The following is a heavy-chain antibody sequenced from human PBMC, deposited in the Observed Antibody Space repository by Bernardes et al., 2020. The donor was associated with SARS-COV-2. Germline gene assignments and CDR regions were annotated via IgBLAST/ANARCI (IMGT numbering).Heavy chain of an antibody. V-gene: IGHV5-51*01. J-gene: IGHJ6*02. Sequence: GEALTLSCKGSGYSFNTFWIGWVRQIPGKGLEWMGIIYHGDSDATYSPSFQGQVTISADKSISTAYLQWNSLKASDSAIYYCARRNYFQDYHGMDVWGQGTTVTVSS. D-gene: IGHD3-10*01. CDR1: GYSFNTFW. CDR2: IYHGDSDA. CDR3: ARRNYFQDYHGMDV.